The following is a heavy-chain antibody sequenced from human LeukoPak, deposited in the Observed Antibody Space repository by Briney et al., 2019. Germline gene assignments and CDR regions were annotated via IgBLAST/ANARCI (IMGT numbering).Heavy chain of an antibody. V-gene: IGHV3-66*01. CDR3: ARAERGFAFDI. CDR2: IYSGGST. Sequence: GSLRLSCAASGFTVSSNYMSWVRQAPGKGLEWVSVIYSGGSTYYADSVKGRFTISRDNSKNTLYLQMNSLRAEDTAVYYCARAERGFAFDIWGQGTVVAVSS. D-gene: IGHD1-14*01. CDR1: GFTVSSNY. J-gene: IGHJ3*02.